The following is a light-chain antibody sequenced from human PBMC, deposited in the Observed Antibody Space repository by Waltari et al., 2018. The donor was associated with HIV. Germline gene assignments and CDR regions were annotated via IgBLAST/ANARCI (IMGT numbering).Light chain of an antibody. J-gene: IGKJ5*01. Sequence: DIQMTQTPSSLSASVGDRVTITCRASRSIVTYLNWYQQKTGGAPKLLLYDASRLQSGVPSRFSASGSGTDFTLTISSLQPEDFATYYCQQFFSTLITFGQGTLLEI. CDR1: RSIVTY. V-gene: IGKV1-39*01. CDR3: QQFFSTLIT. CDR2: DAS.